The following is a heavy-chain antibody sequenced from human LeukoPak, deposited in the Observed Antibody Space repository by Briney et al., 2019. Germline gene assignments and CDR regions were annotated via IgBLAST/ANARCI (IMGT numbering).Heavy chain of an antibody. D-gene: IGHD3-10*01. V-gene: IGHV4-39*07. CDR3: ARRLVRGAQPWYFDL. CDR2: IYYSGST. CDR1: GGSISSSSFY. J-gene: IGHJ2*01. Sequence: SETLSLTCTVSGGSISSSSFYWGWIRQPPGRGLEWIGSIYYSGSTSYNPSLKSRVTISVDTSKNQFSLKLSSVTAADTAVYYCARRLVRGAQPWYFDLWGRGTLVTVSS.